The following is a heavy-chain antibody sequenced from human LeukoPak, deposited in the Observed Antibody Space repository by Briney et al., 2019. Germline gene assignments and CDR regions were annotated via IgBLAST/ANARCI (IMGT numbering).Heavy chain of an antibody. V-gene: IGHV3-23*01. CDR1: GFTFSSYA. CDR2: ISGSGGNT. Sequence: GGSLRLSCAASGFTFSSYAMSWVRQAPGKGLEWVSAISGSGGNTYYADSVKGRFTISRDNSKHTMYLQIDSLRAEDTAVYSCAKSTTVTTIDDYWGHGTLVTVSS. J-gene: IGHJ4*01. D-gene: IGHD4-17*01. CDR3: AKSTTVTTIDDY.